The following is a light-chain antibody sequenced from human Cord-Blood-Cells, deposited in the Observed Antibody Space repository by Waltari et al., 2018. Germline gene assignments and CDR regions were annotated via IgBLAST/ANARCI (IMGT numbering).Light chain of an antibody. Sequence: EIVMTQSHATLSVSPGERATPSCRASQSVSSNLAWYQQKPGQAPRLLIYGASTRATGIPARFSGSGSGTEFTLTISSLQSEDFAVYYCQQYNNWPPCTFGGGTKVEIK. CDR3: QQYNNWPPCT. J-gene: IGKJ4*01. CDR1: QSVSSN. CDR2: GAS. V-gene: IGKV3-15*01.